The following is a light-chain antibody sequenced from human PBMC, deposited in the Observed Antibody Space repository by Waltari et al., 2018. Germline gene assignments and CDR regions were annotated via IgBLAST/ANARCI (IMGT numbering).Light chain of an antibody. J-gene: IGKJ2*02. Sequence: EILMTQSPATLSVSPGDGPTLSCRTSQSVNSNLAWYQQKPGQAPRLLIYGASTRPPGIPARFSGSGSGTEFTLSISSLQSEDFAVYYCQQYDNWPRTFGQGTNLEIK. CDR3: QQYDNWPRT. CDR1: QSVNSN. CDR2: GAS. V-gene: IGKV3D-15*01.